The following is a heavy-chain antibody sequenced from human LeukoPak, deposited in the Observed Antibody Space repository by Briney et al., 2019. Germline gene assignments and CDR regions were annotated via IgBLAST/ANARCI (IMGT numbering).Heavy chain of an antibody. J-gene: IGHJ3*02. CDR2: IYPSGNT. Sequence: SENLSLTCAVSGGSFSSDGYSWNWIRQPPGKGLEWIGYIYPSGNTYYNPSLKSRVTISIDRSKNQFSLNLSSVTAADTAVYYCARGYCSGSTCYLAFDIWGQGTMVTVSS. CDR1: GGSFSSDGYS. CDR3: ARGYCSGSTCYLAFDI. D-gene: IGHD2-15*01. V-gene: IGHV4-30-2*01.